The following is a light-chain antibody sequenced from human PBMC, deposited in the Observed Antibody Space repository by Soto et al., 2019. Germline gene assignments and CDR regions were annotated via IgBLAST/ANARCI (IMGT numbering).Light chain of an antibody. J-gene: IGKJ4*01. CDR3: EDGSDWHWRFT. CDR1: RSVSSY. Sequence: EIVLTQSPATLSLSPGERATLSCRASRSVSSYLAWYQQKPGQAPRLLIYDASYMATGIPARFSGSGSGTDFTLTISSLEPEDFAVYYCEDGSDWHWRFTFGGGTKVLSK. V-gene: IGKV3-11*01. CDR2: DAS.